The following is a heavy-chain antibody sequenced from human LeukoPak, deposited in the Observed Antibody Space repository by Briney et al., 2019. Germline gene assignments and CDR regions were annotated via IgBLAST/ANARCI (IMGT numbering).Heavy chain of an antibody. V-gene: IGHV3-23*01. D-gene: IGHD5-12*01. CDR3: AKDEWGWLRNFAY. J-gene: IGHJ4*02. Sequence: GGSLRLSCAASGFTFSNYAMSWVRQAPGKGLEWVSALSGTGGSANYAESVKGRFTISRDNSKNTLYLQMNSLRAEDTAVHYCAKDEWGWLRNFAYWGQGTLVTVSS. CDR1: GFTFSNYA. CDR2: LSGTGGSA.